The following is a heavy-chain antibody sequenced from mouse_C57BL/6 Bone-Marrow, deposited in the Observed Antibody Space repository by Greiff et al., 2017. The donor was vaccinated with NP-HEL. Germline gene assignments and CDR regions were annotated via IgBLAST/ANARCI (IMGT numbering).Heavy chain of an antibody. V-gene: IGHV14-4*01. CDR3: TTYQGYFDY. CDR1: GFNIKDDY. Sequence: EVQLQQSGAELVRPGASVKLSCTASGFNIKDDYMHWVKQRPEQGLEWIGRIDPENGDTEYASKFQGKATITADTSSNTAYLQLSSLTSEDTAVDYCTTYQGYFDYWGQGTTLTVSS. CDR2: IDPENGDT. D-gene: IGHD5-5*01. J-gene: IGHJ2*01.